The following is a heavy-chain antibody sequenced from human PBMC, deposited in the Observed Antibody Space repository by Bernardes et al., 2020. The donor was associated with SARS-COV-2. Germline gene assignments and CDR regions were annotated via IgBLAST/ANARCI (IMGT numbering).Heavy chain of an antibody. V-gene: IGHV3-23*01. J-gene: IGHJ4*02. D-gene: IGHD2-2*01. Sequence: GGSLRLSCAASGFTFNNYAMNWVRQAPGKGLEWVSTISGGGGSTYYADSVKSRFTISRDNPKNTLDLQMNSLRVEDTAVYYCASARDSYCSATTCYFFDYWGQGSLVTVSS. CDR2: ISGGGGST. CDR3: ASARDSYCSATTCYFFDY. CDR1: GFTFNNYA.